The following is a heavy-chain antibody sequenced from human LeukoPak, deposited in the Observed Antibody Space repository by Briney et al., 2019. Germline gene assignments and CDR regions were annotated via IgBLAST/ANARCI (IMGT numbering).Heavy chain of an antibody. CDR2: ISMVGIQE. J-gene: IGHJ3*01. CDR3: ASEVYSYALDALDL. Sequence: RGSLRLSRAASGFRFNNYAMHWVRQPPGTGLEWVAVISMVGIQEYYADSVKGRFSISRDNSKNTLYLQMNSLRSEDTAVYYCASEVYSYALDALDLWGQGTMVTVSS. D-gene: IGHD5-18*01. CDR1: GFRFNNYA. V-gene: IGHV3-30*04.